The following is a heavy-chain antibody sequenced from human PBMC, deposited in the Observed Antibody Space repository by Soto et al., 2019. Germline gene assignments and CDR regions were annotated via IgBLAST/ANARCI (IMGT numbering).Heavy chain of an antibody. CDR2: IYYSGST. V-gene: IGHV4-39*01. CDR3: ARGTVGATGFAS. J-gene: IGHJ4*02. CDR1: GGSISSSSYY. Sequence: PSETLSLTCTVSGGSISSSSYYWGWIRQPPGKGLEWIGSIYYSGSTYYNPSLKSRVTISVDTSKNQFSLKLSSVTAADTAVYYCARGTVGATGFASWGQGIMVTV. D-gene: IGHD1-26*01.